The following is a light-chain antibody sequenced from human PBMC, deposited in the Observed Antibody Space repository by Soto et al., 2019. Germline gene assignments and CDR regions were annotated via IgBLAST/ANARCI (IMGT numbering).Light chain of an antibody. CDR2: GAF. CDR3: QQYGNSPST. V-gene: IGKV3-20*01. J-gene: IGKJ1*01. Sequence: IVMTQSPATLSLSPGERPTLSCSPSQSVSGSRLAWYHQKPGQAPRLLIYGAFNRVTGIPVRFSGSGSGTDFTLTISRLEPEDFAVYYCQQYGNSPSTFGQGTKVDI. CDR1: QSVSGSR.